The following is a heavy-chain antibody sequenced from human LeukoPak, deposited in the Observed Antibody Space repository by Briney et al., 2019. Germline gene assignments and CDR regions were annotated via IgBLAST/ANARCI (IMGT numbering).Heavy chain of an antibody. CDR2: IYYSRSN. CDR1: GDIISSGDSY. CDR3: ARGNSYDSSGYYYEAYYFDY. V-gene: IGHV4-31*03. D-gene: IGHD3-22*01. Sequence: SQTLSLTCTVSGDIISSGDSYWSWLRQHPGKGLERIAYIYYSRSNYYNPSFRSRFTISLDTSKNQFSLKLSSVTAADTAVYYCARGNSYDSSGYYYEAYYFDYWGRGTQVTVSS. J-gene: IGHJ4*02.